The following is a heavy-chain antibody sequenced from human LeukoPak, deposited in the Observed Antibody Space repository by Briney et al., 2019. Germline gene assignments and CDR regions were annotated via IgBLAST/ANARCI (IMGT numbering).Heavy chain of an antibody. V-gene: IGHV4-59*11. CDR1: GDSMNSHY. CDR2: VSQSGTT. J-gene: IGHJ6*02. D-gene: IGHD4-17*01. Sequence: SETLSLTCTVSGDSMNSHYWSWIRQPPGKGLEWIGSVSQSGTTNYNPSFKSRVALSVETSKNQFSLKLTSVTAADTAVYYCAREGFGDYFYYFGLDVWGQGTTVTVSS. CDR3: AREGFGDYFYYFGLDV.